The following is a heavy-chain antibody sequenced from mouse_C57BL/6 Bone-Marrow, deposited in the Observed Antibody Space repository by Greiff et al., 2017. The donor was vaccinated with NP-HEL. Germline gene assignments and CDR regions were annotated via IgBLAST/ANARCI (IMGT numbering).Heavy chain of an antibody. V-gene: IGHV14-4*01. D-gene: IGHD1-1*01. CDR1: GFNIKDDY. Sequence: VQLQQSGAELVRPGASVKLSCTASGFNIKDDYMHWVKQRPEQGLEWIGWIDPENGDTEYASKFQGQATITADTSSNTAYLQLSSLTSEDTAFYYCTTYRHYYVSFHWYFDVWGTGTTVTVSS. J-gene: IGHJ1*03. CDR2: IDPENGDT. CDR3: TTYRHYYVSFHWYFDV.